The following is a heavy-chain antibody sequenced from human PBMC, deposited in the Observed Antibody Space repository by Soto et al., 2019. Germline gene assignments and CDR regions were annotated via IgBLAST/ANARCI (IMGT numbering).Heavy chain of an antibody. D-gene: IGHD2-2*01. CDR1: GYTFTRYG. Sequence: QVQLVQSGSEVKKPGASVKVSCKTSGYTFTRYGISWVRQAPGQGLEGMGWISANNGNTNYAQKLQGRVTITTDTTTSTADKELRSLRSDDTAVYYCATDPHTVVVPAATDYWGQGTLVTVSS. V-gene: IGHV1-18*01. CDR2: ISANNGNT. J-gene: IGHJ4*02. CDR3: ATDPHTVVVPAATDY.